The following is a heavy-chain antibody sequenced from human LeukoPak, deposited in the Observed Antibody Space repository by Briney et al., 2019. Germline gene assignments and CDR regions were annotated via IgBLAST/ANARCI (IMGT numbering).Heavy chain of an antibody. CDR3: ARDVYYYDSSGFDP. CDR2: ISGISSYI. J-gene: IGHJ5*02. Sequence: PGGSLRLSCAASGFTFSNYYMNWVRHAPWKSLDWVSSISGISSYIFYAYSVNGRFTTSINNAKNSLNLQMNSLRAEVTAVYYCARDVYYYDSSGFDPWGQGTLVTVSS. D-gene: IGHD3-22*01. V-gene: IGHV3-21*01. CDR1: GFTFSNYY.